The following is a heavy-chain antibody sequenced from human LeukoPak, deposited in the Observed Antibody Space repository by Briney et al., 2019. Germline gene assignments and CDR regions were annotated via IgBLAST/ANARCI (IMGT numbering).Heavy chain of an antibody. CDR1: GFTFSAYS. CDR2: ISGGGGTI. Sequence: GGSLRLSCAASGFTFSAYSMNWVRQAPGKGLEWVSYISGGGGTIYYADSVKGRFTISRDNAKNSLFLQMDSLRAEDTAVYYCARNQEIDYYDSSGFYWGVEYWGQGTLVTVSS. D-gene: IGHD3-22*01. V-gene: IGHV3-48*01. J-gene: IGHJ4*02. CDR3: ARNQEIDYYDSSGFYWGVEY.